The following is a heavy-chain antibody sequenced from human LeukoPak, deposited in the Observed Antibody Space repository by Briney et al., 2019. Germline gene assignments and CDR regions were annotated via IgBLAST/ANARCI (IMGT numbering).Heavy chain of an antibody. V-gene: IGHV1-69*04. D-gene: IGHD3-10*01. CDR2: IIPIFGIA. Sequence: ASVKVSCKASGGTFSSYAISWVRQAPGQGREWMGRIIPIFGIANYAQKFQGRVTITADKSTSTAYMELSSLRSEDTAVYYCARDDTMVRGPTGYWGQGTLVTVSS. J-gene: IGHJ4*02. CDR3: ARDDTMVRGPTGY. CDR1: GGTFSSYA.